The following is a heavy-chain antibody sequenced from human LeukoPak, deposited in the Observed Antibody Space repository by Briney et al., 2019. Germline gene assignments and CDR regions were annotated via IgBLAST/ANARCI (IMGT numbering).Heavy chain of an antibody. V-gene: IGHV1-2*02. Sequence: GASVKVSCKASGYTFTGYYMHWVRQAPGQGLEWMGWINPNSGGTNYAQKFQGRVTMTRDMSTGTVYMELSSLRSEDTAVYYCARVGLTGGGFDYWGQGTLVTVSS. D-gene: IGHD7-27*01. CDR1: GYTFTGYY. J-gene: IGHJ4*02. CDR2: INPNSGGT. CDR3: ARVGLTGGGFDY.